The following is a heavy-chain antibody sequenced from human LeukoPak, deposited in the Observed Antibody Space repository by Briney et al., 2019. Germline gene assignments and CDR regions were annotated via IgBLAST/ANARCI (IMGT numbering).Heavy chain of an antibody. Sequence: TGGSLRLSCAASGFTFNNYAMNWVRQAPGKGLEWVSSISEGGGNTHYADSVKGRFTISRDNSQSTLFLQMTSRRAEDTAVYYCAKQWVDCWGQGTLVTVSS. D-gene: IGHD1-26*01. CDR1: GFTFNNYA. J-gene: IGHJ4*02. CDR3: AKQWVDC. CDR2: ISEGGGNT. V-gene: IGHV3-23*01.